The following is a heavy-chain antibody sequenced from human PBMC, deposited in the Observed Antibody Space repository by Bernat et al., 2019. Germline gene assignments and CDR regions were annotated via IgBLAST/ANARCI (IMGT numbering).Heavy chain of an antibody. V-gene: IGHV1-69*01. D-gene: IGHD3-10*01. J-gene: IGHJ5*02. CDR2: IIPIFGTA. Sequence: QVQLVQSGAEVKKPGSSVKVSCKASGGTFSSYAISWVRQAPGQGLEWMGGIIPIFGTANYAQKFQGRVTITADESTSTAYMELSSLRSEDTAVYYCARGITMVQGAPIGWFDPWGQGTLVTVSS. CDR3: ARGITMVQGAPIGWFDP. CDR1: GGTFSSYA.